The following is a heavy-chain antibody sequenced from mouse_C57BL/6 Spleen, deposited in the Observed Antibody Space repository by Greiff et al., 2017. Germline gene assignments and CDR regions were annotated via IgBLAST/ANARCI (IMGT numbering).Heavy chain of an antibody. CDR3: ARRDRWDYDDY. D-gene: IGHD2-4*01. CDR1: GFTFSSYG. V-gene: IGHV5-6*01. J-gene: IGHJ2*01. Sequence: EVQLVESGGDLVKPGGSLKLSCAASGFTFSSYGMSWVRQTPDKRVEWVATISSGGSYTYYPAKVKGRFTISRDNAKNTLYLQMSSLTSEDTALCSGARRDRWDYDDYWGQGTTLTVSS. CDR2: ISSGGSYT.